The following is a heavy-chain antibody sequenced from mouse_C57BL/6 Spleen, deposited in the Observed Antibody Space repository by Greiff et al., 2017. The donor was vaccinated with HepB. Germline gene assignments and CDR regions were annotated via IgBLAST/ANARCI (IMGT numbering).Heavy chain of an antibody. CDR3: ASCGDDYDGFDY. J-gene: IGHJ2*01. CDR1: GYTFTNYW. Sequence: VQLQQSGAELVRPGTSVKMSCKASGYTFTNYWIGWAKQRPGHGLEWIGDIYPGGGYTNYNEKFKGKATLTADKSSSTAYMQFSSPTSEDSAIYYCASCGDDYDGFDYWGQGTTLTVSS. D-gene: IGHD2-4*01. V-gene: IGHV1-63*01. CDR2: IYPGGGYT.